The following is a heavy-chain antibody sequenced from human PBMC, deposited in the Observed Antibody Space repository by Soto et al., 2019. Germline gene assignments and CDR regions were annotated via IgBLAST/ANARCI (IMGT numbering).Heavy chain of an antibody. D-gene: IGHD3-3*01. CDR1: GYSFTSYW. Sequence: GESLKISCKGSGYSFTSYWIGWVRQMPGKGLEWMGIIYPGDSDTRYSPSFQGQVTISADKSISTAYLQWSSLRSEDTAVYYCARSLTIFGVVSAFDIWGQGTMVTVSS. V-gene: IGHV5-51*01. J-gene: IGHJ3*02. CDR2: IYPGDSDT. CDR3: ARSLTIFGVVSAFDI.